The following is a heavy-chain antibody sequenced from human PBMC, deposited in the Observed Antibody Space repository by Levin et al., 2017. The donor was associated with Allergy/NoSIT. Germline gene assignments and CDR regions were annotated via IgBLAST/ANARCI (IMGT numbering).Heavy chain of an antibody. D-gene: IGHD2-21*02. V-gene: IGHV3-30*18. CDR2: ISYDGSNK. Sequence: PGGSLRLSCAASGFTFSSYGMHWVRQAPGKGLEWVAVISYDGSNKYYADSVKGRFTISRDNSKNTLYLQMNSLRAEDTAVYYCAKKGCGGDCYLGYFDYWGQGTLVTVSS. CDR3: AKKGCGGDCYLGYFDY. CDR1: GFTFSSYG. J-gene: IGHJ4*02.